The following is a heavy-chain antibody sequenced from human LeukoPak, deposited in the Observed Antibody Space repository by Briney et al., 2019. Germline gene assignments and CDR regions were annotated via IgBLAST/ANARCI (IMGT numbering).Heavy chain of an antibody. V-gene: IGHV3-33*01. CDR3: ARELTTVTTQFWFDP. Sequence: GGSLRLSCAASGFTFSSYGMHWVRQAPGKGLEWVAVIWYDGSNKYYADSVKGRFTISRDNSKNTLYLQMNSLRAEDTAVYYCARELTTVTTQFWFDPWGQGTLVTVSS. CDR2: IWYDGSNK. J-gene: IGHJ5*02. CDR1: GFTFSSYG. D-gene: IGHD4-17*01.